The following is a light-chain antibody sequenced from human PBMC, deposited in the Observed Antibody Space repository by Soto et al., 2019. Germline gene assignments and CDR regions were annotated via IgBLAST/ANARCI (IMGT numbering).Light chain of an antibody. J-gene: IGKJ1*01. CDR1: QVITND. CDR2: AAS. Sequence: IKLTQSPSSLSASVGDRLSITCRARQVITNDLGWYQQKPGKAPKRLIYAASTLQSGVPARFSGSGSGTEFTLTISSLQPEDVATYYCQQLNACPWTFGQGTKVDIK. V-gene: IGKV1-17*01. CDR3: QQLNACPWT.